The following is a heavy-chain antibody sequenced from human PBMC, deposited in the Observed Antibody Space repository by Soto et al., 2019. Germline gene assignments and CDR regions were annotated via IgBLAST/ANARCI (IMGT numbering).Heavy chain of an antibody. CDR1: EFTFGDYA. J-gene: IGHJ3*01. CDR3: TRDQPITP. CDR2: IRSKAAGGTA. D-gene: IGHD3-10*01. Sequence: LRLSCTSSEFTFGDYAMSWVRQAPGKGLEWVGFIRSKAAGGTAEYAASVKGRFTISRDDSKGIAYLQMNSLKTEDTAVYYCTRDQPITPWGQGTMVTVSS. V-gene: IGHV3-49*04.